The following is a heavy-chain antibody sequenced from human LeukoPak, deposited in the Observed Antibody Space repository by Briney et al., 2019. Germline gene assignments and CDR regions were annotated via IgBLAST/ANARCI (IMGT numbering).Heavy chain of an antibody. V-gene: IGHV4-59*01. J-gene: IGHJ4*02. D-gene: IGHD6-13*01. CDR2: IYYSGST. CDR3: AAAGYSSSFDH. Sequence: PSETLSLTCTVSGGSISSYYWSWIRQPPGKGLEWIGYIYYSGSTNYNPSLKSRVTISVDTSKNQFSLKLSSVTAADTAVYYCAAAGYSSSFDHWGQGTLVTVSS. CDR1: GGSISSYY.